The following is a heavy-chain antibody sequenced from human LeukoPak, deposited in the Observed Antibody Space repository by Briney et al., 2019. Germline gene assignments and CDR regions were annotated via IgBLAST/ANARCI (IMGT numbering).Heavy chain of an antibody. J-gene: IGHJ6*03. V-gene: IGHV1-8*01. CDR2: MNPNSGNT. CDR3: ARGMVVTAIRIPYYYYYMDV. CDR1: GYTFTSYD. Sequence: SVKVSCKASGYTFTSYDINWVRQATGQGLEWMGWMNPNSGNTGYAQKFQGRVTMTRNTSISTAYMELSSLRSEDTAVYYCARGMVVTAIRIPYYYYYMDVWGKGTTVTVSS. D-gene: IGHD2-21*02.